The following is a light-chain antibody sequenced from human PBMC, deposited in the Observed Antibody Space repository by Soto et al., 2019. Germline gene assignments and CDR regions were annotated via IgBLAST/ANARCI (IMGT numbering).Light chain of an antibody. J-gene: IGKJ5*01. CDR3: QQLNSYPIT. Sequence: DIQMTQSPSSLSASVGDGVTITCRASQSISSYVSWYQQKPGKAPKLLIYAESRLQSGVPSRFSGSGSGTDLTLTISRLQPEDFATYYCQQLNSYPITXGQGTRLEIK. CDR1: QSISSY. CDR2: AES. V-gene: IGKV1-17*01.